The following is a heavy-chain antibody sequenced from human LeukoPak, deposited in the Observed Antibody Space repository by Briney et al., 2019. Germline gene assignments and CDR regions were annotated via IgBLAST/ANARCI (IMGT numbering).Heavy chain of an antibody. J-gene: IGHJ2*01. V-gene: IGHV3-9*03. Sequence: NSGSIGYADSVKGRFTISRDNAKNSLYLQMNSLRAEDMALYYCAKEGPSIAVAGTDWYFDLWGRGTLVTVSS. CDR3: AKEGPSIAVAGTDWYFDL. CDR2: NSGSI. D-gene: IGHD6-19*01.